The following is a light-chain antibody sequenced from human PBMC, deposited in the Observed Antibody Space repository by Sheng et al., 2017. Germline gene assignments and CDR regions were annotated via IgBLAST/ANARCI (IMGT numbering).Light chain of an antibody. Sequence: IRITQSPSSLSASTGDRVTITCRASQGISNSLAWYQQKPGKAPKLLLYATSRLESGVPSRFSGSGSGTDYTLTISSLQPEDFATYYCQQYYSNPRGLTFGGGTKVE. V-gene: IGKV1-NL1*01. CDR3: QQYYSNPRGLT. J-gene: IGKJ4*01. CDR1: QGISNS. CDR2: ATS.